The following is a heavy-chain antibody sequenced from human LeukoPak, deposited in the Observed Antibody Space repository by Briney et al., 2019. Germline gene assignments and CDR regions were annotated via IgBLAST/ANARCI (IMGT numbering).Heavy chain of an antibody. CDR3: AKDGTIIAAAGIDY. D-gene: IGHD6-13*01. Sequence: GGSLRLSCAASGFTFSSYGMHWVRQAPGKGLEWVAVISYDGSNKYYADSAKGRFTISRDNSKNTLYLQMNSLRAEDTAVYYCAKDGTIIAAAGIDYWGQGTLVTVSS. CDR1: GFTFSSYG. J-gene: IGHJ4*02. V-gene: IGHV3-30*18. CDR2: ISYDGSNK.